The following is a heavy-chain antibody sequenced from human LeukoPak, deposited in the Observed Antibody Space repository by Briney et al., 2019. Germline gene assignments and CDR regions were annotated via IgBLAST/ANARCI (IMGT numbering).Heavy chain of an antibody. CDR1: GFTFSSYG. J-gene: IGHJ4*02. Sequence: QPGGSLRLSCAASGFTFSSYGMSWVRQAPGKGLEWVSAISGSGGSTYYADSVKGRFTISRDNSKNTLYLQMNSLRAEDTAVYYRATQRAPYCSGGSCYYFDYWGQGTLVTVSS. CDR3: ATQRAPYCSGGSCYYFDY. D-gene: IGHD2-15*01. V-gene: IGHV3-23*01. CDR2: ISGSGGST.